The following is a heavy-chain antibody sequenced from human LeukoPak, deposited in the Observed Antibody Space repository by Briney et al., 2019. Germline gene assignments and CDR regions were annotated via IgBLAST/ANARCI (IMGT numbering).Heavy chain of an antibody. Sequence: ASVKVSCKASGYTFTGYYMHWVRQAPGQGLEWMGWINPNSGGTNYAQKFQGRVTMTRDTSISTAYMELSRLRSGDTAVYYCARQSYSYYGSGSYDNWFDPWGQGTLVTVSS. CDR3: ARQSYSYYGSGSYDNWFDP. J-gene: IGHJ5*02. CDR2: INPNSGGT. CDR1: GYTFTGYY. D-gene: IGHD3-10*01. V-gene: IGHV1-2*02.